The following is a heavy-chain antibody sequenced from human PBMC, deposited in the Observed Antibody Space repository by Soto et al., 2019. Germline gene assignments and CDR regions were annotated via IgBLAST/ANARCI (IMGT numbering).Heavy chain of an antibody. CDR3: ARDSRGFDP. J-gene: IGHJ5*02. Sequence: QVQLQESGPGLVKPSETLSLTCTVSGGSVSSGSYYWSWIRQPPGKGLEWIGYIYYRGSTNYNPSLKSRVTRSVDTSKNQFSLKLSSVTAADTAVYYCARDSRGFDPWGQGTLVTVSS. CDR2: IYYRGST. CDR1: GGSVSSGSYY. V-gene: IGHV4-61*01.